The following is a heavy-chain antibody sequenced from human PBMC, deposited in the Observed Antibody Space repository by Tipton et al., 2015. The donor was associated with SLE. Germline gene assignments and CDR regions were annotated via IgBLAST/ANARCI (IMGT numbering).Heavy chain of an antibody. CDR1: GGSISSNNYF. Sequence: TLSLTCTVSGGSISSNNYFWGWLRQPPGKGLEWIATIDYNRRTYYNSSLKSRVTISVDTSKNQFSLKLTSVTAADTAVYYCARDPEEMALNAFDIWGQGTLVTVSS. CDR2: IDYNRRT. CDR3: ARDPEEMALNAFDI. J-gene: IGHJ3*02. V-gene: IGHV4-39*07. D-gene: IGHD5-24*01.